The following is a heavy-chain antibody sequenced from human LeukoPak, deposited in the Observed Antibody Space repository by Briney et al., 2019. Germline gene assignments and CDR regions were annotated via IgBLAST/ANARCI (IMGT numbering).Heavy chain of an antibody. J-gene: IGHJ5*02. CDR2: IDPNSGNT. D-gene: IGHD3-10*01. V-gene: IGHV1-8*03. CDR1: AYTFSNYD. CDR3: ARGHGSGAYYYGWVDP. Sequence: ASVKVSCKASAYTFSNYDIHWVRQATGQGLEWMGWIDPNSGNTGYAQKFQGRVTITWDTSITTAYMELSSLRSEDTAVYYCARGHGSGAYYYGWVDPWGQGTLVTVSS.